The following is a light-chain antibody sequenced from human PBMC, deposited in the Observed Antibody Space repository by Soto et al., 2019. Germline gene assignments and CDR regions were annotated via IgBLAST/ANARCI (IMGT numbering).Light chain of an antibody. J-gene: IGKJ1*01. CDR3: HQLTDWPPPWP. CDR2: DAS. V-gene: IGKV3-11*01. CDR1: QSISSY. Sequence: EVVLTQSPDTLSLPPGERATLSCRASQSISSYLAWYQQKPGQAPRLLIYDASSRATGIPAPFSGSGSGTDFTFTISSLDPQAFAVSYCHQLTDWPPPWPFGQGGKADNK.